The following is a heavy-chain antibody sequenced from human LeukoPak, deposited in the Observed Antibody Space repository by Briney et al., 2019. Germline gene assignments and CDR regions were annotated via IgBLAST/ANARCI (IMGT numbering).Heavy chain of an antibody. CDR3: ARASSSWYYFDN. Sequence: GGSLRLSCAASGFTFSSYWMSWVRQAPGKGLEWVANIKKDGSEKYYVDSVKGRFTISRDNAKTSLYLQMNSLRAEDTAVYYCARASSSWYYFDNWGQGTQVTVSS. CDR1: GFTFSSYW. V-gene: IGHV3-7*01. D-gene: IGHD6-13*01. CDR2: IKKDGSEK. J-gene: IGHJ4*02.